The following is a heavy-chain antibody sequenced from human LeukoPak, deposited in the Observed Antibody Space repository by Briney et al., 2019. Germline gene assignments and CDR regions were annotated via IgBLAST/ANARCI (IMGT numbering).Heavy chain of an antibody. CDR2: IYSGGTT. V-gene: IGHV3-53*01. Sequence: GGSLRLSCAASGFTVSSNYMSWVRQAPGKGLEWVSVIYSGGTTNYADSVKGRFTISRDNSKNTLFLQMNSLRAEDTAVYYCARGGYGSSWYHFDYWGQGTLVTVSS. CDR3: ARGGYGSSWYHFDY. J-gene: IGHJ4*02. CDR1: GFTVSSNY. D-gene: IGHD6-13*01.